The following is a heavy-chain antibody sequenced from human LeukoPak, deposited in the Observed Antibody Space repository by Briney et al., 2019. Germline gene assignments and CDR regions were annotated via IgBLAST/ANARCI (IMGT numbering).Heavy chain of an antibody. J-gene: IGHJ4*02. V-gene: IGHV3-23*01. CDR1: RFTFSSYA. CDR3: AKDRRYDVSGYQDY. CDR2: ISGSGSST. D-gene: IGHD3-22*01. Sequence: PGGSLRLSCAASRFTFSSYAMSWVRQAPGEGLEWVSTISGSGSSTYYADSVKGRFTISRDNSKNTLYLQMNSLRAEDTAVYYCAKDRRYDVSGYQDYWGQGTLVTVSS.